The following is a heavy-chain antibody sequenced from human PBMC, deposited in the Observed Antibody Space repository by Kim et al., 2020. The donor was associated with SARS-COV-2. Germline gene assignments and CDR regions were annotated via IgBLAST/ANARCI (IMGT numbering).Heavy chain of an antibody. Sequence: ASVKVSCKASGYTFTSYGISWVRQAPGQGLEWMGWISAYNGNTNYAQKLQGRVTMTTDTSTSTAYMELRSLRSDDTAVYYCARDHVDIVVVVAATDAFDIWGQGTLVTVSS. V-gene: IGHV1-18*01. CDR1: GYTFTSYG. J-gene: IGHJ3*02. CDR2: ISAYNGNT. CDR3: ARDHVDIVVVVAATDAFDI. D-gene: IGHD2-15*01.